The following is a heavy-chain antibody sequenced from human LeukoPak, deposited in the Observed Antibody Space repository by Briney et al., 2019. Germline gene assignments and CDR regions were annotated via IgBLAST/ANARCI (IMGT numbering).Heavy chain of an antibody. Sequence: GGSLRLSCAASGFTFSSYAMHWVRQAPGKGLEWVAVISYDGSNKYYADSVKGRFTISRDNSKNTLYLQMNSLRAEDTAVYYCARDFGRITMVRGVTLDYYYGMDVWGQGTTVTVSS. CDR3: ARDFGRITMVRGVTLDYYYGMDV. CDR1: GFTFSSYA. CDR2: ISYDGSNK. D-gene: IGHD3-10*01. V-gene: IGHV3-30*04. J-gene: IGHJ6*02.